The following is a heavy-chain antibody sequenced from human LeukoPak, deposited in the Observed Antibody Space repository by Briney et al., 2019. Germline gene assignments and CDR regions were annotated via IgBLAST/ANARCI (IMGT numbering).Heavy chain of an antibody. V-gene: IGHV4-30-2*01. CDR2: IYHSGST. CDR3: ASFPYSSGWYLFDY. Sequence: PSQTLSLTCTVSGGSISSGGYYWSWIRQPPGKGLEWIGYIYHSGSTYYNPSLKSRVTISVDRSKNQFSLKLSSVTAADTAVYYCASFPYSSGWYLFDYWGQGTLVTVSS. J-gene: IGHJ4*02. CDR1: GGSISSGGYY. D-gene: IGHD6-19*01.